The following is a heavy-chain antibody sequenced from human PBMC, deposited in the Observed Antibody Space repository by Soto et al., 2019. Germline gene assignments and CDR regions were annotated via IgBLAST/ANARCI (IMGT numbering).Heavy chain of an antibody. D-gene: IGHD2-15*01. V-gene: IGHV4-34*01. Sequence: QVQLQQWGAGLLKPSETLSLTCAVYGGSFSGYYWSWIRQPPGKGLEWIGEINHSGSSNYNPSLKSRVTISVDTSKNQFSLKLSSVTAADTAVYYCARGWHCSGGSCYDAFDIWGQGTMVTVSS. CDR3: ARGWHCSGGSCYDAFDI. J-gene: IGHJ3*02. CDR2: INHSGSS. CDR1: GGSFSGYY.